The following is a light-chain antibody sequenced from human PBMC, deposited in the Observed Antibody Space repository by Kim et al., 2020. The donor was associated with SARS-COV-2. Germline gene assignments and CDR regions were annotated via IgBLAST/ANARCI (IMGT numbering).Light chain of an antibody. V-gene: IGKV1-9*01. CDR3: QQHHSFPLT. J-gene: IGKJ4*01. CDR1: QGISSN. Sequence: IQLTQSPSSLSASVGDTVTITCRASQGISSNLAWYQQRPGKAPSLLIYSAFTLHSGVPSRFSGSGSGTDFTLTITSLQPEDFATYHCQQHHSFPLTVGRGTKVDIK. CDR2: SAF.